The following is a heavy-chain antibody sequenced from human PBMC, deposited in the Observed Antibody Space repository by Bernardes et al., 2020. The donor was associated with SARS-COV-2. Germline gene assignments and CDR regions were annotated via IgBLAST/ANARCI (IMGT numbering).Heavy chain of an antibody. CDR3: ARGDLGYCSSTSCYTDDYYYYYGMDV. Sequence: ASVKVSCKASGYTFTSYGISWVRQAPGQGLEWMGWISAYNGNTNYAQKLQGRVTMTTDTSTSTAYMELRSLRSDDTAVYYCARGDLGYCSSTSCYTDDYYYYYGMDVWGQGTTVTVSS. CDR1: GYTFTSYG. D-gene: IGHD2-2*02. CDR2: ISAYNGNT. V-gene: IGHV1-18*01. J-gene: IGHJ6*02.